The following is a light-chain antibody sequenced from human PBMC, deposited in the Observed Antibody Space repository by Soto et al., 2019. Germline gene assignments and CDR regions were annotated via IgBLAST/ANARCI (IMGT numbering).Light chain of an antibody. CDR2: KAS. CDR1: RSIINW. CDR3: QQYSDHWT. Sequence: DIQLTQSPSTLSASVGDRVTITCRASRSIINWLAWYQQKSGKGPKLLIYKASNLQTGVPSRFSGSGYGTEFTLPLSSLQPDDVATYYCQQYSDHWTFGQGTKVEIK. J-gene: IGKJ1*01. V-gene: IGKV1-5*03.